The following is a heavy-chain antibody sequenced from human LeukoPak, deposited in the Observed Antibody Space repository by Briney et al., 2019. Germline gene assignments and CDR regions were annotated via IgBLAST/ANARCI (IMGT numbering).Heavy chain of an antibody. V-gene: IGHV3-21*01. CDR3: ARDPGIQLWSYYFDY. CDR1: GFTFSTYS. J-gene: IGHJ4*02. D-gene: IGHD5-18*01. Sequence: GGSLRLSCAASGFTFSTYSMNWVRQAPGKGLEWVSSINRSGSYIFYADSVKGRFTISRDNTKNSLYLQMNSLRAEDTAVCYCARDPGIQLWSYYFDYWGPGTLVTVSS. CDR2: INRSGSYI.